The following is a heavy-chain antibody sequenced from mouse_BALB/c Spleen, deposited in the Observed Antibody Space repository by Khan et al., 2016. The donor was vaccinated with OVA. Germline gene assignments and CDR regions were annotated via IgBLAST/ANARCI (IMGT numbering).Heavy chain of an antibody. V-gene: IGHV1-9*01. D-gene: IGHD2-10*02. CDR1: GYTFSSYW. J-gene: IGHJ1*01. CDR2: ILPGRGMT. CDR3: ARPYEYFDV. Sequence: QVQLQQSGAELMKPGASVKISCKATGYTFSSYWIEWVKQRPGHGLEWIGEILPGRGMTNYNEKFKGKATFTADTSSNTAYMQLSSLTSEDSAVYYCARPYEYFDVWGAGTTVTVSS.